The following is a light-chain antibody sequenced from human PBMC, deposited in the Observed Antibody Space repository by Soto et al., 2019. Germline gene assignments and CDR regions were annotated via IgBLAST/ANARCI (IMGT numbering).Light chain of an antibody. Sequence: EILLTQSPGTLSLSPGERATLSCRASQSVSNSYLAWYQQKPGQAPRLLIYGASSRATGIPDRFSGSGSGTDFTLTISRLEPEDFAVYYCQQYGSSPQGTFGQGTKVDIK. V-gene: IGKV3-20*01. CDR3: QQYGSSPQGT. CDR2: GAS. J-gene: IGKJ1*01. CDR1: QSVSNSY.